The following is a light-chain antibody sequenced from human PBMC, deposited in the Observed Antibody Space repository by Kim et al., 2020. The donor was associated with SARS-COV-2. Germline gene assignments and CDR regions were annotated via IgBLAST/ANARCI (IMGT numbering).Light chain of an antibody. CDR2: SNN. V-gene: IGLV1-44*01. CDR3: AAWDDNLSGPL. Sequence: QSVLTQPASASGTPGQRVTISCSGSNSNIGTNAINWYQQFPGTAPKLLIYSNNQRPSGVPDRFSASKSGTSASLDISGLQSGDEADYYCAAWDDNLSGPLFGGGTQLTVL. J-gene: IGLJ3*02. CDR1: NSNIGTNA.